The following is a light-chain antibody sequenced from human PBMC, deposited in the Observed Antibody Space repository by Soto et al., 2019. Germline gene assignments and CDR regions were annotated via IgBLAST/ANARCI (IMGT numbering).Light chain of an antibody. CDR3: AAWDDSLSGWV. Sequence: QSVLTQPPSASGTPGQRVTISCSGSSSHIGSKYEYWDQQLPGTAPKLLIYRNNQRPSGVPDRFSGSKSGTSASLAISGLRSEDEAGYYCAAWDDSLSGWVFGGGTKLTVL. V-gene: IGLV1-47*01. CDR1: SSHIGSKY. CDR2: RNN. J-gene: IGLJ3*02.